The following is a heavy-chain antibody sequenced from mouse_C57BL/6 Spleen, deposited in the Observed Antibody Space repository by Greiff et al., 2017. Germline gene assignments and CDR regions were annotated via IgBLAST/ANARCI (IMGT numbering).Heavy chain of an antibody. J-gene: IGHJ2*01. V-gene: IGHV5-4*01. CDR3: ARDYYGSSNGGYFDY. D-gene: IGHD1-1*01. CDR1: GFTFSSYA. CDR2: ISDGGSYT. Sequence: EVMLVESGGGLVKPGGSLKLSCAASGFTFSSYAMSWVRQTPEKRLEWVATISDGGSYTYYPDNVKGRFTISRDNAKNNLYLQMSHLKSEDTAMYDCARDYYGSSNGGYFDYWGQGTTLTVSS.